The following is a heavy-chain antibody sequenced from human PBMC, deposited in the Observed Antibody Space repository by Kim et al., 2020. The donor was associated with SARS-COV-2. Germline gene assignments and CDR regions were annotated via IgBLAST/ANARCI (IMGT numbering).Heavy chain of an antibody. CDR2: IYYSGST. Sequence: SETLSLTCTVSGGSISSGGYYWSWIRQHPGKGLEWIGYIYYSGSTYYNPSLKSRVTISVDTSKNQFSLKLSSVTAADTAVYYCARDNTGIFGYSYGHEPLFDYWGQGTLVTVSS. J-gene: IGHJ4*02. CDR3: ARDNTGIFGYSYGHEPLFDY. CDR1: GGSISSGGYY. V-gene: IGHV4-31*03. D-gene: IGHD5-18*01.